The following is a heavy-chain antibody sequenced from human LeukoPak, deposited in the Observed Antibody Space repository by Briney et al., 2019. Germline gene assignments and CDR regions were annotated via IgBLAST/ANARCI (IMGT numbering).Heavy chain of an antibody. CDR2: IYYSGST. V-gene: IGHV4-39*07. CDR1: GGSISSSSYY. D-gene: IGHD3-22*01. J-gene: IGHJ3*02. Sequence: PSETLSLTCTVSGGSISSSSYYWGWIRQPPGKGLEWIGSIYYSGSTYYNPSLKSRVTISVDTSKNQFSLKLSSVTAADTALYYCARSWLTPFGIPSAFDIWGQGTMVTVSS. CDR3: ARSWLTPFGIPSAFDI.